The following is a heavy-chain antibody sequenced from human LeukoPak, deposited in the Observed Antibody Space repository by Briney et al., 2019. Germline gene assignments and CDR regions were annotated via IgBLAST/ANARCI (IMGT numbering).Heavy chain of an antibody. J-gene: IGHJ3*02. V-gene: IGHV4-39*01. CDR2: IYYSGST. Sequence: PSETLSLTCTVSGGSISSSSYYWGWLRQPPGKGLEWIGSIYYSGSTYYNPSLKSRVTISVDTSKNQFSLKLSSVTAADTAVYYCARLGDSSGWYLIVDAFDIWGQGTMVTVSS. D-gene: IGHD6-19*01. CDR3: ARLGDSSGWYLIVDAFDI. CDR1: GGSISSSSYY.